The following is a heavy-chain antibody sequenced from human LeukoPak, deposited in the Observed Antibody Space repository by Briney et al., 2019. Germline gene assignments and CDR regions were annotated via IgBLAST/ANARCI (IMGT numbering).Heavy chain of an antibody. CDR3: AKSARTDWYYCYMDV. Sequence: TGTSLRLSCAASGFTFSTYGMHWVRQAPGKGLEWVAVVWYDGTNKYYADSLKGRFTISRDNSMNTLYLQMNSLRVEDTAVYYCAKSARTDWYYCYMDVWGKGTTVAVSS. CDR2: VWYDGTNK. V-gene: IGHV3-33*03. D-gene: IGHD3-9*01. J-gene: IGHJ6*03. CDR1: GFTFSTYG.